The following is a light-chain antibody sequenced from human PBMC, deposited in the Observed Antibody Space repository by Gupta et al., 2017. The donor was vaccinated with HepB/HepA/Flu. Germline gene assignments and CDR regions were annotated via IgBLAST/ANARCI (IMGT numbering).Light chain of an antibody. CDR3: QSYASSISVV. CDR1: SSNIGAGYD. V-gene: IGLV1-40*01. CDR2: DKS. J-gene: IGLJ2*01. Sequence: QSVLTQPPSVSGAPGQRVTISCTGSSSNIGAGYDFHWYQLPPGTAPKLLIYDKSNRSAGVPARLSGSKSGTSASLAITVLQAEDAADYYCQSYASSISVVFGGGTKLTVL.